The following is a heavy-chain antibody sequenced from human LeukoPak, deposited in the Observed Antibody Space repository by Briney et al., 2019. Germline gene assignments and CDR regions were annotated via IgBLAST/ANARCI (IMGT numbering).Heavy chain of an antibody. D-gene: IGHD3-10*01. J-gene: IGHJ2*01. V-gene: IGHV4-59*01. Sequence: SETLSLTCTVSGGSISNYYWSWIRQPPGKGLEWIGYIYHSGSTNYNPSLKSRVTISVDTSKNQFSLKLSSVTAADTAVYYCASSYASGSTSRRYFDLWGRGTLVTVSS. CDR3: ASSYASGSTSRRYFDL. CDR2: IYHSGST. CDR1: GGSISNYY.